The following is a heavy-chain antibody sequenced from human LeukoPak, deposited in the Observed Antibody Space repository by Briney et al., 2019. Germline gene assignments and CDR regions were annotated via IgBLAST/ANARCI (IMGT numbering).Heavy chain of an antibody. CDR1: GFTFSSYA. CDR3: AKTAVVVTTTPWFDS. D-gene: IGHD2-15*01. J-gene: IGHJ5*01. V-gene: IGHV3-23*01. Sequence: GGSLRLSCAASGFTFSSYAMSWVRQAPGKGLEWVSAISGSGGSTYYADSVKGRFTISRDNSKNTLYLQMNSLRDEDTAVYYCAKTAVVVTTTPWFDSWGQGTLVTVSS. CDR2: ISGSGGST.